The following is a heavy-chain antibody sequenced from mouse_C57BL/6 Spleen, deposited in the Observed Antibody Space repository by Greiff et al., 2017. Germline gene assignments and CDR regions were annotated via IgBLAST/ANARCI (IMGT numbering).Heavy chain of an antibody. Sequence: EVKVVESGGGLVKPGGSLKLSCAASGFTFSSYTMSWVRQTPEKRLEWVATISGGGGNTYYPDRVKGRFTISRDNAKNTLYLQMSSLRSEDTALYYCARPDTAWFAYWGQGTLVTVSA. J-gene: IGHJ3*01. CDR2: ISGGGGNT. V-gene: IGHV5-9*01. CDR3: ARPDTAWFAY. CDR1: GFTFSSYT.